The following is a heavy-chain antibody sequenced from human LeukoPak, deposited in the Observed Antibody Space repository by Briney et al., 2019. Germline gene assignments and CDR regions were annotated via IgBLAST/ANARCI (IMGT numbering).Heavy chain of an antibody. Sequence: PSGTLSLTCAVSGGSISSRSWWSWVRQPPGKGLEWIGEIHHSGNTNYNPSLRSRVTVSVDKSKNQFSLKLTSVTAADTAVYYCARIRGFGADFYYYMDVWGKGTTVTVSS. D-gene: IGHD3-10*01. J-gene: IGHJ6*03. CDR1: GGSISSRSW. V-gene: IGHV4-4*02. CDR2: IHHSGNT. CDR3: ARIRGFGADFYYYMDV.